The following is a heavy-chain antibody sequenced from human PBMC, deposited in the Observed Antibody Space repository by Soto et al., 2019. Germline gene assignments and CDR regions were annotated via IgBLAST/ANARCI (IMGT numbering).Heavy chain of an antibody. Sequence: GGSLKLSCAASGFTFSSYAMSWVRQAPGKGLEWVSAISGSGGSTYYADSVKGRFTISRDNSKNTLYLQMNSLRAEDAAVYYCAKDRSYYDILTGYYFDYWGQGTLVTVSS. CDR1: GFTFSSYA. J-gene: IGHJ4*02. CDR2: ISGSGGST. D-gene: IGHD3-9*01. V-gene: IGHV3-23*01. CDR3: AKDRSYYDILTGYYFDY.